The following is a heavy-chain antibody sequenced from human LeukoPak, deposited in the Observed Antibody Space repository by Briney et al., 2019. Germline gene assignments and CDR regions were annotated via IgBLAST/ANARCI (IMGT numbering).Heavy chain of an antibody. D-gene: IGHD3-16*01. V-gene: IGHV3-30*04. Sequence: GGSLRLSCAASGFTFSSYAMHWVRQAPGKGLEWVAVISYDGSNKYYADSVKGRFTISRDNSKNTLYLQMNSLRAEDTAVYYCARGGYMITFGGVDSWGQGTLVTVSS. CDR3: ARGGYMITFGGVDS. CDR2: ISYDGSNK. J-gene: IGHJ5*01. CDR1: GFTFSSYA.